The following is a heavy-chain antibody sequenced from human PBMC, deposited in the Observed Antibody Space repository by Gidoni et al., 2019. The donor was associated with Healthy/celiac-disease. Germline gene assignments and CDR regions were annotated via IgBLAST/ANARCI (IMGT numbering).Heavy chain of an antibody. CDR3: AKYSSSSSFDY. J-gene: IGHJ4*02. D-gene: IGHD6-6*01. V-gene: IGHV3-30*18. CDR2: ISYDGSNK. Sequence: QVQLVESGGGVVPPGRSLRLSCAASGFTFSSYGMHWVRQATGKGLEWVAVISYDGSNKYYADSVKGRFTISRDNSKNTLYLQMNSLRAEDTAVYYCAKYSSSSSFDYWGQGTLVTVSS. CDR1: GFTFSSYG.